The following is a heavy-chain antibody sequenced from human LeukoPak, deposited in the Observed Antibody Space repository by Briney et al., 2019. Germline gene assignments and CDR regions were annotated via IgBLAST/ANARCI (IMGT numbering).Heavy chain of an antibody. CDR2: INSGGVT. J-gene: IGHJ4*02. Sequence: PGGSLRLSCAASGFTVSGYFMAWVRQAPGKGLQWVSHINSGGVTEDADSVKGRFIVSRDTSRNTLYLQMSSLRAEDTAIYYCARGRSTTTIFGYWGQGTLVTVSS. D-gene: IGHD5-12*01. V-gene: IGHV3-53*01. CDR1: GFTVSGYF. CDR3: ARGRSTTTIFGY.